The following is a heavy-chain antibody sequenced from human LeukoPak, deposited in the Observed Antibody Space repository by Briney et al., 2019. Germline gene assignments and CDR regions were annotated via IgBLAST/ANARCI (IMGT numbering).Heavy chain of an antibody. D-gene: IGHD3-16*01. CDR3: AKESFMITFGGVNLDY. CDR1: GFTFSSYA. V-gene: IGHV3-23*01. J-gene: IGHJ4*02. Sequence: GGSLRLSCAASGFTFSSYAMSWVRQAPGKGLEWVSAISGSGGSTYYADSVKGRFTISRDNSKNTLYLQMSSLRAEDTAVYYCAKESFMITFGGVNLDYWGQGTLVTVSS. CDR2: ISGSGGST.